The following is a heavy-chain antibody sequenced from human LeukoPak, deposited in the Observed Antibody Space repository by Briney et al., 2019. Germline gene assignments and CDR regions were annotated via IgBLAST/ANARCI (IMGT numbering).Heavy chain of an antibody. CDR2: INHSGST. CDR1: GGSFSGYY. D-gene: IGHD6-13*01. J-gene: IGHJ4*02. V-gene: IGHV4-34*01. CDR3: ARGRFRYSSLGAFDY. Sequence: TSETLSLTCAVYGGSFSGYYWSWIRQPPGKGLEWVGEINHSGSTNYNPSLKRRVTISVDTSKNQFSLKLSSVTAADTAVYYCARGRFRYSSLGAFDYWGQGTLVTVSS.